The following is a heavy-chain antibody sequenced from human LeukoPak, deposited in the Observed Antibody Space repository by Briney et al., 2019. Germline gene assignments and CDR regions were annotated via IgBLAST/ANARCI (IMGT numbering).Heavy chain of an antibody. CDR3: ARPGDYGGPGGDY. D-gene: IGHD4-23*01. Sequence: PSETLSLTCTVTGGSISSSSYYWGWIRQPPGKGLEWIGSIYYSGSTYYNPSLKSRVTISVDTSKNQFSLKLSSVTAADTAVYYRARPGDYGGPGGDYWGQGTLVTVSS. V-gene: IGHV4-39*01. J-gene: IGHJ4*02. CDR2: IYYSGST. CDR1: GGSISSSSYY.